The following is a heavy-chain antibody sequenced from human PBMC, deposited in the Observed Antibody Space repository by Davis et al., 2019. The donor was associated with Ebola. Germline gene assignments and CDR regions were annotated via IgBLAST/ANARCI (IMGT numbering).Heavy chain of an antibody. Sequence: PGGSLRLSCAASGFTFGTYAMSWVRQAPGKGLEWVSSISISGERTYYADSVKGRFTISRDNFMNTLYLQMNSLRAEDTAVYYCANEIRPNDYWGQGTLVTVSS. CDR1: GFTFGTYA. J-gene: IGHJ4*02. CDR2: ISISGERT. V-gene: IGHV3-23*01. CDR3: ANEIRPNDY.